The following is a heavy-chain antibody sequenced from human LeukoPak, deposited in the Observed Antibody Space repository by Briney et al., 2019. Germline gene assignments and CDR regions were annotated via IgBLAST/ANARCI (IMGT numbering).Heavy chain of an antibody. Sequence: SETLSLTCTVSGGSISSYYWSWIRQPPGKGLEWIGYIYYSGSTYYNPSLKSRVTISVDTSKNQFSLKLSSVTAADTAVYYCARYEAVAGVFDYWGQGTLVTVSS. V-gene: IGHV4-59*08. CDR1: GGSISSYY. J-gene: IGHJ4*02. CDR3: ARYEAVAGVFDY. CDR2: IYYSGST. D-gene: IGHD6-19*01.